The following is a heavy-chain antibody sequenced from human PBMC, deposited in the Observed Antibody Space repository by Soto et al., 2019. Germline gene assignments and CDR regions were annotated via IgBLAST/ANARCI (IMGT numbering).Heavy chain of an antibody. CDR3: ARVLLNPPKLYYGMDV. J-gene: IGHJ6*02. V-gene: IGHV3-33*01. CDR1: GFTFSSYG. Sequence: VGSLRLSCAASGFTFSSYGMHWVRQAPGKGLEWVAVIWYDGSNKYYADSVKGRFTISRDNSKNTLYLQMNSLRAEDTAVYYCARVLLNPPKLYYGMDVWGQGTTVTVS. CDR2: IWYDGSNK.